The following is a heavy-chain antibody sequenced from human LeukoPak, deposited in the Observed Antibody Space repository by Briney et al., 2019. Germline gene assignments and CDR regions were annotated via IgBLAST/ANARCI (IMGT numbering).Heavy chain of an antibody. CDR2: NNPNSGGT. Sequence: GASVKVSCKASGYTFTGYYMHWVRQAPGQGLEWMGWNNPNSGGTNYAQKFQGRVTMTRDTSISTAYMELSRLRSDDTAVYYCARAAEVVTALFDYWGREPWSPSPQ. V-gene: IGHV1-2*02. CDR3: ARAAEVVTALFDY. CDR1: GYTFTGYY. J-gene: IGHJ4*02. D-gene: IGHD2-15*01.